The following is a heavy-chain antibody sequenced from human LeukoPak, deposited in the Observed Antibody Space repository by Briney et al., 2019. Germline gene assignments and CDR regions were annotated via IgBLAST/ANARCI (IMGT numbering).Heavy chain of an antibody. CDR1: GFTFSSYAM. CDR2: VNLQGST. V-gene: IGHV4-4*01. Sequence: KPGGSLRLSCAASGFTFSSYAMCWVRQAPGKGLEWIGEVNLQGSTNYNPSLKSRVAISVDKSENHISLKLTSVTAADTAVYCAREGGPYRPLDYSGQGTLVTVAS. CDR3: AREGGPYRPLDY. J-gene: IGHJ4*01.